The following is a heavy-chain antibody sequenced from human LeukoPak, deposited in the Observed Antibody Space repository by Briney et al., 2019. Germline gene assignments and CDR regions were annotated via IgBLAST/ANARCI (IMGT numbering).Heavy chain of an antibody. CDR2: INHSGST. CDR3: ARVGGDYGSGSYCLTS. V-gene: IGHV4-34*01. J-gene: IGHJ5*02. CDR1: GGYFSGYY. D-gene: IGHD3-10*01. Sequence: ASETLSLTCAVYGGYFSGYYWSWIRQPPGKGLEWIGEINHSGSTNYNPSLKSRVTISVDTSKNQFSLKLSSVTAADTAVYYCARVGGDYGSGSYCLTSWGQGTLVTVSS.